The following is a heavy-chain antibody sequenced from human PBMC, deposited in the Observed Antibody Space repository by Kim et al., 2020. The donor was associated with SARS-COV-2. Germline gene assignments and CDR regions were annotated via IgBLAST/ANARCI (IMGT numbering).Heavy chain of an antibody. Sequence: GGSLRLSCSASGFSFSSYSMNWVRQAPGKGLEWVSYISTGSSTIYYADSVRGRFTISRDNAKDSLYLQMNSLRDEDTAVYYCARDKHWGQGTLVIVSS. CDR1: GFSFSSYS. CDR3: ARDKH. V-gene: IGHV3-48*02. J-gene: IGHJ4*02. CDR2: ISTGSSTI.